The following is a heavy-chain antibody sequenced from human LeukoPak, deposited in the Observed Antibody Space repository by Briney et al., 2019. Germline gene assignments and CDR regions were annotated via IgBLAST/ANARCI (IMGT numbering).Heavy chain of an antibody. Sequence: PSETLSLTCTVSGGSITSDYWSWIRQPPGKGLEWIGYIFYSGSTSYDPSLKSRVTISGDSSKKQFSLKLSSVTAADTAVYYCARFYYDSRGYWYYFDYWGQGTLVTVSS. CDR1: GGSITSDY. D-gene: IGHD3-22*01. CDR2: IFYSGST. J-gene: IGHJ4*02. CDR3: ARFYYDSRGYWYYFDY. V-gene: IGHV4-59*08.